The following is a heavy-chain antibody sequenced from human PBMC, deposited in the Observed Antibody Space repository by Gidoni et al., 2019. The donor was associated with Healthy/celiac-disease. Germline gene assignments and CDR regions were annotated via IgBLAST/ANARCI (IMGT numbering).Heavy chain of an antibody. Sequence: QITLKESGPTLVKPTQTLPLTCTVSGFSLSTSGVGVGWIRQPPGKALEWLALIYWNDYKRYSPSLKSRITITKDTSKNQVVLTMTNMDPVDTATYYCAHRRGLEGWFDPWGQGTLVTVSS. D-gene: IGHD3-3*01. V-gene: IGHV2-5*01. J-gene: IGHJ5*02. CDR2: IYWNDYK. CDR1: GFSLSTSGVG. CDR3: AHRRGLEGWFDP.